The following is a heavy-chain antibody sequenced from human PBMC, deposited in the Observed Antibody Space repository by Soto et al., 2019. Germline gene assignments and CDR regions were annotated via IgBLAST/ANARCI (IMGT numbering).Heavy chain of an antibody. CDR1: GYTFTSYG. J-gene: IGHJ3*02. Sequence: VNVSCKASGYTFTSYGISWVRQAPGQGLEWMGWISAYNGNTNYAQKPQGRVTMTTDTSTSTAYMELRSLRSDDTAVYYCARDYTVAGSHDAFDIWGQGTMVTVSS. CDR2: ISAYNGNT. D-gene: IGHD6-19*01. CDR3: ARDYTVAGSHDAFDI. V-gene: IGHV1-18*01.